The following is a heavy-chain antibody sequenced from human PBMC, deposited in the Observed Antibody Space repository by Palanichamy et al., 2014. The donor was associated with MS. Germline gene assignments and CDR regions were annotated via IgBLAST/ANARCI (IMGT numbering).Heavy chain of an antibody. D-gene: IGHD6-13*01. V-gene: IGHV3-72*01. CDR3: ARESRIAPAANNYYYYGMDV. CDR2: IRNKAHSYIT. CDR1: GFTFSDHY. J-gene: IGHJ6*02. Sequence: EVQLVESGGGLVQPGGSLRLSCAASGFTFSDHYMDWVRQAPGKGLEWVGRIRNKAHSYITEYAASVKGRFTISRDDSKNSLYLQMNSLKAEDTALYYCARESRIAPAANNYYYYGMDVWDQGTTVTVSS.